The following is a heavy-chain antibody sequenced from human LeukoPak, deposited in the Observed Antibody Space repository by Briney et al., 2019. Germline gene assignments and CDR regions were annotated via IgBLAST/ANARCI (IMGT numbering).Heavy chain of an antibody. CDR2: ISYDGSNK. J-gene: IGHJ4*02. Sequence: PGRSLRLSCAASGFTFSSYAMHWVRQAPGKGLEWVAVISYDGSNKYYADSVKGRFTISRDNSKNTLYLQMNSLRAEDTAVYYCARARAKYYYDSSGLDYWGQGTLVTVSS. CDR1: GFTFSSYA. CDR3: ARARAKYYYDSSGLDY. V-gene: IGHV3-30*01. D-gene: IGHD3-22*01.